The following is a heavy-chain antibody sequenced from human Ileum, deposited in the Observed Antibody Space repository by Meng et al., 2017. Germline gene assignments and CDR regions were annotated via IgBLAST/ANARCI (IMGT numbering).Heavy chain of an antibody. CDR3: SRALGIGQYYFDY. Sequence: GGSLRLSCAASGFSFSTYCMNWVRQAPGKGLEWVSSISYGSTYIYYADSVKGRFTISRDDAENSLYLQMDSLRAEDTAVYYCSRALGIGQYYFDYWGQGTPVTVSS. J-gene: IGHJ4*02. D-gene: IGHD1-26*01. CDR2: ISYGSTYI. V-gene: IGHV3-21*01. CDR1: GFSFSTYC.